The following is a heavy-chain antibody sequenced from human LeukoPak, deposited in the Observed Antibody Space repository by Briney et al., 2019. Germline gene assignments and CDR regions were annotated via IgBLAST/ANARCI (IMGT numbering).Heavy chain of an antibody. V-gene: IGHV1-8*03. Sequence: ASVKVSCKASGYTFTRYDINWERQATGQGLEWMGWMNPKSGNTGHAQKFQGRVTITRDTSISTVYMELSSLRSEDTAVYFCARVDGSADYWGQGTLVTVSS. D-gene: IGHD3-22*01. CDR3: ARVDGSADY. CDR1: GYTFTRYD. CDR2: MNPKSGNT. J-gene: IGHJ4*02.